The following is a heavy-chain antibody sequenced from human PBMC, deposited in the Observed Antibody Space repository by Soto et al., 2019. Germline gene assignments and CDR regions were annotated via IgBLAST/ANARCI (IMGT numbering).Heavy chain of an antibody. Sequence: PSETLSLTCAVYGGSFSGYYWSWIRQPPGKGLEWNGEINHSGSTNYNPSLKSRVTISVDTSKNQFSLKLSSVTAADTAVYDCVKGRRLFFYCYDYGMDVWCQGTTVTV. V-gene: IGHV4-34*01. D-gene: IGHD1-1*01. CDR2: INHSGST. J-gene: IGHJ6*02. CDR3: VKGRRLFFYCYDYGMDV. CDR1: GGSFSGYY.